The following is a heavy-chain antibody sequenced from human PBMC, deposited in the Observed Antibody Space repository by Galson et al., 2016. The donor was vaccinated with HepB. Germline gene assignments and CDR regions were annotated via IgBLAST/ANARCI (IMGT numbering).Heavy chain of an antibody. CDR2: IHHSGKT. J-gene: IGHJ4*02. CDR3: ARAGLGTKASFDY. D-gene: IGHD1-7*01. V-gene: IGHV4-39*01. Sequence: SETLSLTCTVSGGSISSGGYYWSWIRQHPGKGLEWIGYIHHSGKTYYNPPLEGRVTISVGMSTDLLSLKLTSLTAADTGVYYCARAGLGTKASFDYWGQGILVAVSS. CDR1: GGSISSGGYY.